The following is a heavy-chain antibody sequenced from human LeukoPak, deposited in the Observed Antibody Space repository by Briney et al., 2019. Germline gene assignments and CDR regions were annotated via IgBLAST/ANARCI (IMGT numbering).Heavy chain of an antibody. Sequence: GESLKISCKGSGYSFTSYWIGWVRQMPGKGLEWMGIIYPGDSDTRYSPSFQGQVTISADKSISTAYLQWSSLKASDTAMYYCARHRRSAYQGVIGDDAFDIWSQGTMVTVSS. CDR2: IYPGDSDT. J-gene: IGHJ3*02. D-gene: IGHD2-2*01. V-gene: IGHV5-51*01. CDR3: ARHRRSAYQGVIGDDAFDI. CDR1: GYSFTSYW.